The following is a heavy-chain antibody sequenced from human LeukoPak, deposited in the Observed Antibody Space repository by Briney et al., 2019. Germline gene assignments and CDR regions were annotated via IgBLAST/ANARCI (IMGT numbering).Heavy chain of an antibody. J-gene: IGHJ6*02. CDR3: ATYTHWVAGDV. V-gene: IGHV3-7*01. CDR1: GFTFSDSW. D-gene: IGHD3-16*01. Sequence: HPGGSLRLSCAASGFTFSDSWMSWVRQAPGKGLEWVANMNQDGSEKDYVDSVKGRFTISRDNARKPLYLQMSSLRAEDTAVYYCATYTHWVAGDVWGQGATVTVSS. CDR2: MNQDGSEK.